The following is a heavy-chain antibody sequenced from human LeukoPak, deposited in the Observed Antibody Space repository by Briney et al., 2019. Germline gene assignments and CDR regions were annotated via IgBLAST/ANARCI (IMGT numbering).Heavy chain of an antibody. V-gene: IGHV3-23*01. J-gene: IGHJ6*02. D-gene: IGHD3-22*01. CDR2: IGASGGSA. CDR3: AREYYDSSGYYYPYYYGMDV. CDR1: GFTFSSYA. Sequence: GGSLRLSCAASGFTFSSYAMNWVRQAPGKGLEWVSVIGASGGSANYADSVKGRFTISRDNAKNTLYLQMNSLRAEDTAVYYCAREYYDSSGYYYPYYYGMDVWGQGTTVTVSS.